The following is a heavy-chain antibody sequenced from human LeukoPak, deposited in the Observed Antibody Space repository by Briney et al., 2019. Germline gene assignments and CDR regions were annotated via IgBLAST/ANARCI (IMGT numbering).Heavy chain of an antibody. Sequence: PSETLSLTCTVSGYSISSGYYWGWIRQPPGKGLEWIGSIYHSGSTYYNPSLKSRVTISVDTSKNQFSLKLSSVTAADTAVYYCARRGYSYGSSFVGWGQGTLVTVSS. CDR1: GYSISSGYY. V-gene: IGHV4-38-2*02. D-gene: IGHD5-18*01. CDR2: IYHSGST. J-gene: IGHJ4*02. CDR3: ARRGYSYGSSFVG.